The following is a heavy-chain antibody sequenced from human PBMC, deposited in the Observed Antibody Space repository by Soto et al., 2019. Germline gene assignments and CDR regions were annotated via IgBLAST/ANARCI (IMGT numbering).Heavy chain of an antibody. CDR2: ISSNGGST. Sequence: GGSLRLSCSASGFTFSSYAMHWVRQAPGKGLEYVSAISSNGGSTYYADSVKGRFTISRDNSKNKLYLQMHSLRAEDTAAYYCLKEHGGSYYNWFDPWGQGTLVTVSS. CDR1: GFTFSSYA. J-gene: IGHJ5*02. D-gene: IGHD1-26*01. CDR3: LKEHGGSYYNWFDP. V-gene: IGHV3-64D*09.